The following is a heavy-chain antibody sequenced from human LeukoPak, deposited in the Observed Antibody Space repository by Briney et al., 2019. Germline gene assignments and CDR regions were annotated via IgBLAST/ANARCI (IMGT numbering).Heavy chain of an antibody. V-gene: IGHV4-34*01. J-gene: IGHJ5*02. CDR2: INHSGST. D-gene: IGHD3-10*01. CDR1: GGSFSGYY. CDR3: ARGRAYYYGSGSYPWFDP. Sequence: PSETLSLTCAVYGGSFSGYYWSWIRQPPGKGPEWIGEINHSGSTNYNPSLKSRVTISVDTSKNQFSLKLSSVTAADTAVYYCARGRAYYYGSGSYPWFDPWGQGTLVTVSS.